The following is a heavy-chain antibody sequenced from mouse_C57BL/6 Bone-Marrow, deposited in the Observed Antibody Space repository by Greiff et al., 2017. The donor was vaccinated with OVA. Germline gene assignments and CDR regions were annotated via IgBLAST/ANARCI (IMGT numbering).Heavy chain of an antibody. Sequence: DVMLVESGGDLVKPGGSLKLSCAASGFTFSSYGMSWVRQTPDKRLEWVATISSGGSYTYYPDSVKGRFTISRDNAENTLYLQMSSLKSEDTAMYYCARHLNWDDFDYWGQGTTLTVSS. D-gene: IGHD4-1*01. CDR3: ARHLNWDDFDY. J-gene: IGHJ2*01. CDR1: GFTFSSYG. CDR2: ISSGGSYT. V-gene: IGHV5-6*02.